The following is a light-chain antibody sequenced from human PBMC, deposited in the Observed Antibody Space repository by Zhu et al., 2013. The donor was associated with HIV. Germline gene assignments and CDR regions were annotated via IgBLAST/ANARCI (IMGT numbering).Light chain of an antibody. Sequence: QSVLTQPPSVSAAPGQKVTISCSGSSSNIGYNFVSWYQQLPGTAPKLLIYDSTKRPSGIPDRFSGSKSGTSATLGIAGLQTGDEADYYCGTWDSSLSAGVFGGGTKLTVL. CDR3: GTWDSSLSAGV. CDR1: SSNIGYNF. V-gene: IGLV1-51*01. CDR2: DST. J-gene: IGLJ3*02.